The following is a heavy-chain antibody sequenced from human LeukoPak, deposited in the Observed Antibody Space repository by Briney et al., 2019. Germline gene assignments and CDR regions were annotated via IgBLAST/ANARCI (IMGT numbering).Heavy chain of an antibody. CDR3: ARGKGFVGHFDF. J-gene: IGHJ4*02. Sequence: ASVKVSCKASGGSFTSNTISWVRQAPGQGPEWMGRIIPILGTAEYADRFKGRVTITADKSTSTAYMELSSLKSEDTAFYYCARGKGFVGHFDFWGQGSLVTVSS. CDR1: GGSFTSNT. D-gene: IGHD2-15*01. V-gene: IGHV1-69*08. CDR2: IIPILGTA.